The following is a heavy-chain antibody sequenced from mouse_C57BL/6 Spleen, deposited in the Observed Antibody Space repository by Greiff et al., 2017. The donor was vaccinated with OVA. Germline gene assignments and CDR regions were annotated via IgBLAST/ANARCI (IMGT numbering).Heavy chain of an antibody. Sequence: QVQLQQPGAELVRPGSSVKLSCKASGYTFTSYWMHWVKQRPIQGLEWIGNIDPSDSETHYNQKFKDKATLTVDKSSSTAYMQLSSLTSEDSAVYYCARLDGYYRDAMDYWGQGTSVTVSS. CDR3: ARLDGYYRDAMDY. J-gene: IGHJ4*01. D-gene: IGHD2-3*01. CDR2: IDPSDSET. CDR1: GYTFTSYW. V-gene: IGHV1-52*01.